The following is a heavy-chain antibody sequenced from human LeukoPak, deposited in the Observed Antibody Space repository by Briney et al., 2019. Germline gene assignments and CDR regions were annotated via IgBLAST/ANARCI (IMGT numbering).Heavy chain of an antibody. J-gene: IGHJ4*02. D-gene: IGHD2/OR15-2a*01. Sequence: PGGSLRLSCAASGFTFSSYDMSWVRQAPGKGLEWVSASGGDGGSTYADSVKGRFTISRDNSKNTLYLQMNSLRAEDTAVYYCARVDVKGPFDYWGQGTLVTVSS. V-gene: IGHV3-23*01. CDR1: GFTFSSYD. CDR2: SGGDGGST. CDR3: ARVDVKGPFDY.